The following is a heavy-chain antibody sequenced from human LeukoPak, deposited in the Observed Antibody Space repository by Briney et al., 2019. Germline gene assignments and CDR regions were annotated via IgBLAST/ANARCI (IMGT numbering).Heavy chain of an antibody. J-gene: IGHJ4*02. CDR3: VRMDYGGNLFDY. CDR2: IYYSGST. Sequence: KPSETLSLTCTVSGGSINSDGYYWSWIRQHPGQGLEWIGYIYYSGSTYYNPSLKSRVTISVDTSKNQFSLKLSSVTATDTAVYYCVRMDYGGNLFDYWGQGTLVTVSS. V-gene: IGHV4-31*03. D-gene: IGHD4-23*01. CDR1: GGSINSDGYY.